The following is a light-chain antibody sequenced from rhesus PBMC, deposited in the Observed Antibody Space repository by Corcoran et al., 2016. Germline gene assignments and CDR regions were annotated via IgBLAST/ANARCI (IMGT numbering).Light chain of an antibody. J-gene: IGLJ1*01. Sequence: SYELTQPPSVSVSPGQTARITCGGDSVGSEVVNWYQQKAPQPPVLVFYDDRERPSGIPERFSGAKSGNTATLTISGVEAGDEADYYCQVWDSSSDHYIFGSGTRLTVL. CDR1: SVGSEV. CDR3: QVWDSSSDHYI. CDR2: DDR. V-gene: IGLV3-44*01.